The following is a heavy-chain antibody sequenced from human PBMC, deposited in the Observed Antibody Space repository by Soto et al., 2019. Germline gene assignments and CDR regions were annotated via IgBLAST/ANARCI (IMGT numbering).Heavy chain of an antibody. Sequence: QVQLVQSGAEVQKPGASVKVSCKTSGYIFNNFGITWVRQAPGLGLEWLGWIYSKTGTIKFAQKFQGRVTMTTDTSTSTAFMELRSLTFDDSAVYFCARDFDFDINHWGQGTLVTVS. J-gene: IGHJ5*02. D-gene: IGHD3-9*01. CDR1: GYIFNNFG. CDR3: ARDFDFDINH. V-gene: IGHV1-18*01. CDR2: IYSKTGTI.